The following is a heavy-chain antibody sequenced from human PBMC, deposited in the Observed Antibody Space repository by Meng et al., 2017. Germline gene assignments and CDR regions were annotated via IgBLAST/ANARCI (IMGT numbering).Heavy chain of an antibody. Sequence: ASVKVSCKASGYTFTSYGISWVRQAPGQGLEWMGWISAYNGNTNYAQKLQGRVTMTTDTSTSTAYMELRSLRSDDTAVYYCARGDGYCTNGVCYFWFDPWGRGPLVTVSS. CDR1: GYTFTSYG. V-gene: IGHV1-18*01. D-gene: IGHD2-8*01. CDR3: ARGDGYCTNGVCYFWFDP. CDR2: ISAYNGNT. J-gene: IGHJ5*02.